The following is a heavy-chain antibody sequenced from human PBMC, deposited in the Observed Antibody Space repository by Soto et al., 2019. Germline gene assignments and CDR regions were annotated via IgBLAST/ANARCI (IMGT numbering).Heavy chain of an antibody. CDR3: ARDAYPNWFDF. V-gene: IGHV4-4*07. J-gene: IGHJ5*01. Sequence: QVPLQGSGPGLVKPSETLSLTCNVSGGSINSYYWSWIRQPAGKGLEWIGRISSGRSAIYNPSLKSRVTISVDTSKNQFALRLTSVTAADTAVYFCARDAYPNWFDFWGQGTLVTVSS. D-gene: IGHD2-8*01. CDR1: GGSINSYY. CDR2: ISSGRSA.